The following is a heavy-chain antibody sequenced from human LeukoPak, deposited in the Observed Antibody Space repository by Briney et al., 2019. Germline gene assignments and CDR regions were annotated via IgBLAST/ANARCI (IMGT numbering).Heavy chain of an antibody. V-gene: IGHV4-59*01. J-gene: IGHJ5*02. CDR2: IYYSGST. CDR3: ARGNYDYVWGSYWTANWFDG. D-gene: IGHD3-16*01. CDR1: GGSISSYY. Sequence: SETLSLTCTVSGGSISSYYWSWIRQPPGKGLEWIGYIYYSGSTNYNPSLKSRVTISVDTSKNQFSLKLSSVTAADTAVYYCARGNYDYVWGSYWTANWFDGGGQGTLVTASS.